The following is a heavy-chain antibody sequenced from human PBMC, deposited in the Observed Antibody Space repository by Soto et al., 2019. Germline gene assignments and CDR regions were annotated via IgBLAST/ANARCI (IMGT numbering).Heavy chain of an antibody. CDR1: GFSFSTSD. Sequence: EAQLVESGGGLVEPGGSLRLSCAASGFSFSTSDMTWVRQAPGKGLEYVSSINYSGRYMFYAGPLKGRFTISRDNAKNSLYLQMNSLGAEDTAVYYCARKSSSDISGSYYFDYWGQGTLVGVSA. CDR2: INYSGRYM. V-gene: IGHV3-21*04. J-gene: IGHJ4*02. CDR3: ARKSSSDISGSYYFDY. D-gene: IGHD3-3*01.